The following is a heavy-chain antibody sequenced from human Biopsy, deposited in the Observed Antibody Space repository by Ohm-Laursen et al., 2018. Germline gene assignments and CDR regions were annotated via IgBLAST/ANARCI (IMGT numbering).Heavy chain of an antibody. V-gene: IGHV1-8*01. CDR3: GRAVRNQLLTDP. Sequence: SSVKVSCKAPGYTFTSYDITWVRQASGQGPEWIGWLNPVSGNSNFGQKFRGRVTVTSDTSISTAYMELSGLTSDGTATYYCGRAVRNQLLTDPWGQGTLVTVTS. CDR1: GYTFTSYD. D-gene: IGHD1-7*01. CDR2: LNPVSGNS. J-gene: IGHJ5*02.